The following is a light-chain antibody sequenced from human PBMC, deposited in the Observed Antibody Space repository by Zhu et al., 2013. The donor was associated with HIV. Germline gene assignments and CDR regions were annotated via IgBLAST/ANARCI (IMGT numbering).Light chain of an antibody. CDR3: SSYTSSITVL. J-gene: IGLJ2*01. V-gene: IGLV2-8*01. Sequence: QSALTQPPSASGSPGQSVTISCTGTSSDVGGYRYVSWYQQHPGKAPKLMIYEVTNRPSGVPDRFSGSKSGNTASLTVSGLQAEDEADYYCSSYTSSITVLFGGGTKLTVL. CDR1: SSDVGGYRY. CDR2: EVT.